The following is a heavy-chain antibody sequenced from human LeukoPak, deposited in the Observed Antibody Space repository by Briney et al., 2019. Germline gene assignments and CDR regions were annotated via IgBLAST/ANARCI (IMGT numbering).Heavy chain of an antibody. V-gene: IGHV1-69*04. CDR2: IIPILGIA. D-gene: IGHD5-18*01. J-gene: IGHJ4*02. CDR3: LLFDNTIQLWLFDY. Sequence: SVKVSCKASGYTFTSYGISWVRQAPGQGLEWMGRIIPILGIANYAQKFQGRVTITADKSTSTAYMELSSLRSEDTAVYYCLLFDNTIQLWLFDYWGQGTLVTVSS. CDR1: GYTFTSYG.